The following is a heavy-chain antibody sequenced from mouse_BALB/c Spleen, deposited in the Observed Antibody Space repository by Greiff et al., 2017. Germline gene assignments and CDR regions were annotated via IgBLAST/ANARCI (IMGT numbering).Heavy chain of an antibody. D-gene: IGHD2-2*01. CDR1: GYTFTSYW. V-gene: IGHV1S132*01. CDR3: ARSYGYDDEVYYAMDY. CDR2: IFPGTGTT. J-gene: IGHJ4*01. Sequence: VHLVESGAELVKPGASVKLSCKTSGYTFTSYWIQWVKQRPGQGLGWIGEIFPGTGTTYYNEKFKGKATLTIDTSSSTAYMQLSSLTSEDSAVYFCARSYGYDDEVYYAMDYWGQGTSVTVSS.